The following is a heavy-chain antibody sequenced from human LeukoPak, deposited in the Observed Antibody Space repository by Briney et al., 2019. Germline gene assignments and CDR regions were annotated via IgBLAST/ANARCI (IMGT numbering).Heavy chain of an antibody. J-gene: IGHJ4*02. D-gene: IGHD1-26*01. CDR1: GGTFSSYA. CDR2: INPSGGST. CDR3: ARDRESYGNFDY. Sequence: ASVRVSCKASGGTFSSYAISWVRQAPGQGLEWMGIINPSGGSTSYAQKFQGRVTMTRDTSTSTVYMELSSLRPEDTAVYYCARDRESYGNFDYWGQGTLVTVSS. V-gene: IGHV1-46*01.